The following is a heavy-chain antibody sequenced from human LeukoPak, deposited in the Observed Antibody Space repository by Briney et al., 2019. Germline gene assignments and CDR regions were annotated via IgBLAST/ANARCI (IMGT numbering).Heavy chain of an antibody. CDR1: GGSISSGGYY. J-gene: IGHJ2*01. V-gene: IGHV4-31*03. CDR2: IYYSGST. CDR3: GAAAGTWYLDL. D-gene: IGHD6-13*01. Sequence: SETLSLTCTVSGGSISSGGYYWSWIRQPLGKGLEWIGYIYYSGSTYYNPSLKSRVTISVDTSKNQFSLKLSSVTAADTAVYYCGAAAGTWYLDLWGRGTLVTVSP.